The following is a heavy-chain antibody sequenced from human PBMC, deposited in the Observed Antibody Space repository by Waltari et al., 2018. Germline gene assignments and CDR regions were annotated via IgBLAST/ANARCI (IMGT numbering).Heavy chain of an antibody. J-gene: IGHJ5*02. V-gene: IGHV4-34*11. D-gene: IGHD3-22*01. CDR3: ARDSDDSGYRNRFDV. CDR2: INDTSVGT. Sequence: QEKLQQWGEGLVKPSETLSLTCAFYGGSISGYYYWSWIRQPPGKGLEWIGYINDTSVGTNSNPSLKNRVTISKDTSKNQFSLKLSSVTAADTAVYYCARDSDDSGYRNRFDVWGPGVLVTVSS. CDR1: GGSISGYYY.